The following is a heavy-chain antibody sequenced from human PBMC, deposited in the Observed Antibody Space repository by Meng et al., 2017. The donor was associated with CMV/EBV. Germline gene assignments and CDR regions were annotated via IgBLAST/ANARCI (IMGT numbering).Heavy chain of an antibody. CDR2: INPNSGGT. CDR3: AIKTGVTTFWGEGWFDP. V-gene: IGHV1-2*02. D-gene: IGHD3-16*01. J-gene: IGHJ5*02. CDR1: GYTFTGYY. Sequence: ASVKVSCKASGYTFTGYYMHWVRQAPGQGLEWMGWINPNSGGTNYAQKFQGRVTMTRDTSISTAYMELSRLRSDDTAVYYCAIKTGVTTFWGEGWFDPWGQGTLVTVSS.